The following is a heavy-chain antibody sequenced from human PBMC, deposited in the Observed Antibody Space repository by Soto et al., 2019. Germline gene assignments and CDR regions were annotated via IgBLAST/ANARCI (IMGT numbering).Heavy chain of an antibody. V-gene: IGHV3-30*18. D-gene: IGHD1-1*01. CDR3: AKDKGVFNWATSYFDY. Sequence: PGGSLRLSCGASGLTFSNYAMHWVRQAPGKGLEWVALTSYDGNNEYYTDSVKGRFTISRDNSKNTLFLQMNSPRPEDTAVYYCAKDKGVFNWATSYFDYWGQGALVTVSS. CDR1: GLTFSNYA. CDR2: TSYDGNNE. J-gene: IGHJ4*02.